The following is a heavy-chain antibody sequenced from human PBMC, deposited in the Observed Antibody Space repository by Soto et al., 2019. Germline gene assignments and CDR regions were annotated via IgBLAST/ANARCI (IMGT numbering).Heavy chain of an antibody. CDR2: ISGDTATT. CDR1: GFSFSEYS. J-gene: IGHJ6*02. V-gene: IGHV3-23*01. D-gene: IGHD6-19*01. Sequence: GGSLRLSCAASGFSFSEYSMTWVRQAPGKGLQWVSAISGDTATTHYADSVKGRFTISRDNSRDTLYLQMNSLRVEGTAIYYCAKPLQQWLLQGSGVDVWGQGTTVTVS. CDR3: AKPLQQWLLQGSGVDV.